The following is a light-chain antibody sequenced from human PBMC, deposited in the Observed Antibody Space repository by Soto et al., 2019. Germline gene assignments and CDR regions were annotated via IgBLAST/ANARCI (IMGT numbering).Light chain of an antibody. J-gene: IGKJ1*01. CDR3: QQYSNYELT. CDR1: QNISTW. V-gene: IGKV1-5*03. Sequence: DIQMTQSPSALSASVGDRVTITCRASQNISTWLAWYQQKPGKAPNLLIYKASSLERGVPSRFSGSGSGTEFTLTITSLQPDDFATYDCQQYSNYELTFGQGTKVEFK. CDR2: KAS.